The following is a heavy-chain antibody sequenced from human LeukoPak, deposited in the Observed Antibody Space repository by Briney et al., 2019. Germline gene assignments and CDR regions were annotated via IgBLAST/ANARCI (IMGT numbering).Heavy chain of an antibody. D-gene: IGHD6-13*01. J-gene: IGHJ4*02. Sequence: SETLSLTCTVSGGSISSYYWSWIRQPPGKGLEWLGYIYTSGSTNYNPSLKSRVTISVDTSKNQFSLKLSSVTAADTAVYYCARHTLFRGGSSSDFDYWGQGTLVTVSS. CDR1: GGSISSYY. CDR2: IYTSGST. CDR3: ARHTLFRGGSSSDFDY. V-gene: IGHV4-4*09.